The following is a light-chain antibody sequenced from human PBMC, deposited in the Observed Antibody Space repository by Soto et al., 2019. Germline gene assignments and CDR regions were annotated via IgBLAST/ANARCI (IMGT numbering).Light chain of an antibody. V-gene: IGKV2-28*01. CDR1: QSLLHSNGYNC. CDR3: MQALQTPLT. CDR2: LGS. J-gene: IGKJ4*01. Sequence: IVLNQSPLYLPVTPGEPASISCRSSQSLLHSNGYNCLEWYLQKPGQSPQLLIHLGSNRASGVPDRFSGSGSGTDFTLTISRVEAEDVGLYYCMQALQTPLTFGGGTKVDIK.